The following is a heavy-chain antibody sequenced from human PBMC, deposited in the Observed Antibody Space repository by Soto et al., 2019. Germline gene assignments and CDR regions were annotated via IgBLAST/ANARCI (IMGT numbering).Heavy chain of an antibody. J-gene: IGHJ5*02. V-gene: IGHV1-69*06. D-gene: IGHD3-22*01. CDR2: IIPIFGTA. CDR1: GGTFSSYA. CDR3: ARGVSSGYYPLNWFDP. Sequence: ASVKVSCKASGGTFSSYAISWVRQAPGQGLEWMGGIIPIFGTANYAQKFQGRVTITADKSTSTAYMELSSLRSEDTAVYYCARGVSSGYYPLNWFDPWGQGTLVTVSS.